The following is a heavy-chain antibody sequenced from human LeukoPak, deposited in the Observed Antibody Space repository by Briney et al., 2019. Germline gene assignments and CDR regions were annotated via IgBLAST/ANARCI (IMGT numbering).Heavy chain of an antibody. J-gene: IGHJ4*02. CDR1: GFTFSSNS. CDR3: ATPRSEY. Sequence: GGSLRLSCTASGFTFSSNSATTVTEASGKGLEWVSVIYSGGSTYYADSVKGRFTISRDNSKNTLYLQMNSLRAEDTAVYYCATPRSEYWGQGTLVTLSS. CDR2: IYSGGST. V-gene: IGHV3-66*02.